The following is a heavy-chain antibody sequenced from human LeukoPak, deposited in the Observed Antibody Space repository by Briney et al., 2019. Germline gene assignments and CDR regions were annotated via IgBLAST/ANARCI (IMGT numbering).Heavy chain of an antibody. CDR2: INPSGGST. CDR3: ARDSGSYVHTWFAP. CDR1: GDTFTSYY. Sequence: ASVKVSCKAFGDTFTSYYMHWVRQPPGQGLEWMGIINPSGGSTSYAQKFQRRVTMTRDTSTSTVHMELSSLRSEDTAVYYCARDSGSYVHTWFAPWGQATLVTVSS. J-gene: IGHJ5*02. V-gene: IGHV1-46*01. D-gene: IGHD1-26*01.